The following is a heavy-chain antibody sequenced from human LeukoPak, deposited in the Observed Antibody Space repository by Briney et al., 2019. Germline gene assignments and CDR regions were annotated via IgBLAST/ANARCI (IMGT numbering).Heavy chain of an antibody. V-gene: IGHV1-46*01. CDR2: INPSGGST. CDR1: GYIFTSYF. CDR3: ARALPHRRLMDTTMEQHWFDP. D-gene: IGHD5-18*01. J-gene: IGHJ5*02. Sequence: ASVKVSCKASGYIFTSYFMHWVRQAPGQGLEWMGLINPSGGSTRYAQRFQGRVTMTRDMSTSTVYMELSSLRSEDTAVYYCARALPHRRLMDTTMEQHWFDPWGQGTLVTVSS.